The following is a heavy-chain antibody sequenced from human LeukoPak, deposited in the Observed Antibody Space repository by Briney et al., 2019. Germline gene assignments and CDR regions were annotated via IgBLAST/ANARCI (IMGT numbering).Heavy chain of an antibody. V-gene: IGHV3-23*01. CDR1: GFTFSNYA. D-gene: IGHD3-10*02. J-gene: IGHJ6*04. CDR2: ISGSGDTT. Sequence: SGGSLRLSCSASGFTFSNYAMSWVRQAPGQGLAWVSGISGSGDTTYYSDSVEGRFSISRDNAKNSLYLQMNSLRAEDTAVYYCAELGITMIGGVWGKGTTVTISS. CDR3: AELGITMIGGV.